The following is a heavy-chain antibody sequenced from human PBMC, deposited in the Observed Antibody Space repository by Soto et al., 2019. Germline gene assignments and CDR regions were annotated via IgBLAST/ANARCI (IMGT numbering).Heavy chain of an antibody. CDR1: GGSFSGYY. CDR2: INHGGST. CDR3: ARAEVYSSSSRAFDI. V-gene: IGHV4-34*01. D-gene: IGHD6-6*01. Sequence: SETLSLTCAVFGGSFSGYYWSWIRQPPGKGLEWIGEINHGGSTNYNPSLKSRVTISVDTSKNQFSLKLSSVTAADTAVYYCARAEVYSSSSRAFDIWGQGTMVTVSS. J-gene: IGHJ3*02.